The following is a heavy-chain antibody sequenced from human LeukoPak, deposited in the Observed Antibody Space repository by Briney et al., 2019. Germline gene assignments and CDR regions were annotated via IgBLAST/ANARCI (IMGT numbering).Heavy chain of an antibody. V-gene: IGHV4-38-2*01. D-gene: IGHD3-10*01. CDR3: ARHARRSTMVRGVTLGYYFDY. Sequence: LRLSCAASGFTFSDYYMSWIRQPPGKGLEWIGSIYYSGSTYYNPSLKSRVTISVDTSKNQFSLKLSSVTAADTAVYYCARHARRSTMVRGVTLGYYFDYWGQGTLVTVSS. CDR2: IYYSGST. CDR1: GFTFSDYY. J-gene: IGHJ4*02.